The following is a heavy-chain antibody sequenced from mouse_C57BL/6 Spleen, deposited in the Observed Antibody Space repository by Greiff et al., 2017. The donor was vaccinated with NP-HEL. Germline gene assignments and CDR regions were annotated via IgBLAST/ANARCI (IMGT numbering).Heavy chain of an antibody. CDR1: GYTFTSYW. J-gene: IGHJ4*01. D-gene: IGHD1-1*01. CDR3: AIPYGSTFMDY. Sequence: VQLQQPGAELVKPGASVQVSCKASGYTFTSYWMHWVKQRPGQGLEWIGRIHPSDSDTNYNQKFKGKANLTVDKSSSTSYKLLSSRTSEDAAVYYCAIPYGSTFMDYWGQGTSVTVSS. V-gene: IGHV1-74*01. CDR2: IHPSDSDT.